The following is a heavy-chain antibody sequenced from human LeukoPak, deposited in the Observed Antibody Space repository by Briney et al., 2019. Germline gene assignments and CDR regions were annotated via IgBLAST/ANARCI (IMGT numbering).Heavy chain of an antibody. J-gene: IGHJ3*02. V-gene: IGHV1-24*01. D-gene: IGHD1-7*01. CDR2: FDPEDGET. CDR3: ATQSQLELRPYAAFDI. Sequence: ASVKVSCKVSGYTLTELSMHWVRQAPGKGLEWMGGFDPEDGETIYAQKFQGRVTMTEDTSTDTAYTELSSLRSEDTAVYYCATQSQLELRPYAAFDIWGQGTMVTVSS. CDR1: GYTLTELS.